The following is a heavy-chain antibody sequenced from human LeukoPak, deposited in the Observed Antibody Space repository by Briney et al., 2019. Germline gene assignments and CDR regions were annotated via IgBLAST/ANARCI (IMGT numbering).Heavy chain of an antibody. D-gene: IGHD3-22*01. Sequence: TETLSLTCTVSGASISRSYWSWIRQFPGKGLEWIGYIYSAKTTIYNPSLNSRATISADTSNNRVSLHLTSVTAADTAVYFCAREVFKSPPHYDSQWGQGTLVTVTS. V-gene: IGHV4-4*08. CDR2: IYSAKTT. CDR1: GASISRSY. J-gene: IGHJ1*01. CDR3: AREVFKSPPHYDSQ.